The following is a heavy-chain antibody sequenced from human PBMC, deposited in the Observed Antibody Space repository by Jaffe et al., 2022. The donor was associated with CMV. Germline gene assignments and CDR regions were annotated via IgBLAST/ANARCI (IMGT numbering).Heavy chain of an antibody. D-gene: IGHD6-19*01. CDR3: ARGTVADD. J-gene: IGHJ4*02. CDR1: GGSISSYY. CDR2: IYYSGST. V-gene: IGHV4-59*08. Sequence: QVQLQESGPGLVKPSETLSLTCTVSGGSISSYYWIWIRQPPGKGLEWIGYIYYSGSTNYNPSLKSRVTMSVDTSKNQFSLKLRSVTAADTAVYYCARGTVADDWGQGTLVTVSS.